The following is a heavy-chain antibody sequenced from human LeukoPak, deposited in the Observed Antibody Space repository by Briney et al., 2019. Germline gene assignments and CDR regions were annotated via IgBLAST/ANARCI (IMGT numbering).Heavy chain of an antibody. CDR2: ISSSSSTI. D-gene: IGHD3-3*01. Sequence: GGSLRLSCAASGFTFSSYSMNWVRQAPGKGLEWVSYISSSSSTIYYADSVKGRFTISRDNAKKSLYMQMNSLRAEDTAVYHCARDRGNDFWSGYYQGVAFDIWGQGTMVTVSS. CDR3: ARDRGNDFWSGYYQGVAFDI. CDR1: GFTFSSYS. J-gene: IGHJ3*02. V-gene: IGHV3-48*01.